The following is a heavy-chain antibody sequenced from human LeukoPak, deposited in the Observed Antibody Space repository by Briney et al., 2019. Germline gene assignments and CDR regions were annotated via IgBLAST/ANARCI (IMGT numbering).Heavy chain of an antibody. V-gene: IGHV3-64*01. J-gene: IGHJ4*02. D-gene: IGHD5-12*01. CDR1: GFTFSSYA. Sequence: GGSLRLSCAASGFTFSSYAMHWVRQAPGKGLEYVSAISSNGGSTYYANSVKGRFTISRDNSKNTLYLQMGSLRAEDMAVYYCAREASGYDGTNFDYWGQGTLVTVSS. CDR3: AREASGYDGTNFDY. CDR2: ISSNGGST.